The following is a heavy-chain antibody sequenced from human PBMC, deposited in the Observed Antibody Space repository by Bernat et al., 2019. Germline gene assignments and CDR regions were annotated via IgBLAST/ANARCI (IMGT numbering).Heavy chain of an antibody. CDR1: GGTFSSYA. D-gene: IGHD3-9*01. CDR3: AGVRGNMIFSSFDY. Sequence: QVQLVQSGAEVKKPGSSVKVSCKASGGTFSSYAISWVRQAPGQGLEWMGRIIPILGIANYAQKFQGRVTITADKSTSTAYMVLSSLRSEDTAVYYCAGVRGNMIFSSFDYWGQGTLVTVAS. CDR2: IIPILGIA. J-gene: IGHJ4*02. V-gene: IGHV1-69*04.